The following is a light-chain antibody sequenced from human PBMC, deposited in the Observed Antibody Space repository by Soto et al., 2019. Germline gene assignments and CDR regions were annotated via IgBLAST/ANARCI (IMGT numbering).Light chain of an antibody. J-gene: IGKJ5*01. CDR1: QSLSSDS. V-gene: IGKV3-20*01. CDR2: GAS. CDR3: QQYGSSPRGT. Sequence: ENGWTQFPGTLSLSPGDRATLSCRASQSLSSDSLAWYQQKPGQAPRLLIYGASSRANGIPDRFSGSGSGTDFTLTISRLEPEDFAGYYCQQYGSSPRGTFGHRTRLEIK.